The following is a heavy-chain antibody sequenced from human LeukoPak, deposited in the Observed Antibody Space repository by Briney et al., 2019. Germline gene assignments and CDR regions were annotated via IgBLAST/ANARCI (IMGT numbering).Heavy chain of an antibody. CDR3: TTSYYYGSGSYYNG. D-gene: IGHD3-10*01. Sequence: PGGSLRLSCAASGFIFSDYYMSWIRQAPGKGLEWVGRIKSKTDGGTTDYAAPVKGRFTISRDDSKNTLYLQMNSLKTEDTAVYYCTTSYYYGSGSYYNGWGQGTLVTVSS. V-gene: IGHV3-15*01. J-gene: IGHJ4*02. CDR1: GFIFSDYY. CDR2: IKSKTDGGTT.